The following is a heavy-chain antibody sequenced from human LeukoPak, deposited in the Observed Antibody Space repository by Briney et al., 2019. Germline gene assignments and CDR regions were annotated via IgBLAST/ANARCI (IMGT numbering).Heavy chain of an antibody. CDR1: GGTFSSYA. CDR3: ARDGSYYLDY. D-gene: IGHD1-26*01. J-gene: IGHJ4*02. Sequence: EASVKVSCKASGGTFSSYAISWVRQAPGQGLEWMGRIIPILGIANYAQKFQGRVTMTRDTSTSTVYMELSSLRSEDTAVYYCARDGSYYLDYWGQGTLVTVSS. V-gene: IGHV1-69*04. CDR2: IIPILGIA.